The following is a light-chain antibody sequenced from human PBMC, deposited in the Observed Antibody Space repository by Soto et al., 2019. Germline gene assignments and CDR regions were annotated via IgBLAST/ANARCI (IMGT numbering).Light chain of an antibody. CDR3: SSYTSSRLYV. J-gene: IGLJ1*01. CDR2: DVS. CDR1: RSDVGGYNY. V-gene: IGLV2-14*01. Sequence: QSALSQPASVSGSPGQWITISCTGTRSDVGGYNYVSWYQQHPGKAPKLMIYDVSNRPSGFSNRFSGSKSGNTASLTISGLQAEYTAYYYCSSYTSSRLYVFVTGTKLTVL.